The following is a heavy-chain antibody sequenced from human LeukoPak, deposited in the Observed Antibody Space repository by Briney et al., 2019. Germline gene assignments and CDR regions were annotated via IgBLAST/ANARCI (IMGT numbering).Heavy chain of an antibody. CDR1: GGTFSSYA. CDR3: ARVKNYCSGGSCYFVY. V-gene: IGHV1-69*06. D-gene: IGHD2-15*01. CDR2: IIPIFGTA. J-gene: IGHJ4*02. Sequence: ASVKVSCKASGGTFSSYAISWVRQAPGQGLEWMGGIIPIFGTANYAQKFQARVTITADKSTSTAYMELSSLRSEDTAVYYCARVKNYCSGGSCYFVYWGQGTLVTVSS.